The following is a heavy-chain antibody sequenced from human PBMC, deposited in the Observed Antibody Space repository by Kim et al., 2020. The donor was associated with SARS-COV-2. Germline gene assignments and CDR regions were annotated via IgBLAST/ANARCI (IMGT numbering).Heavy chain of an antibody. Sequence: CADSVKGRFTVSRDNSKNMVFLQMNSLRPEDTAVYYCARDVSGPKGNYFDYGGQGTLVTVSS. J-gene: IGHJ4*02. D-gene: IGHD5-12*01. CDR3: ARDVSGPKGNYFDY. V-gene: IGHV3-66*01.